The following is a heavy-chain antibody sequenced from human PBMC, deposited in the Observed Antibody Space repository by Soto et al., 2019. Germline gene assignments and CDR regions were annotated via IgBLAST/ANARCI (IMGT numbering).Heavy chain of an antibody. CDR3: AKNSGWFTA. D-gene: IGHD6-19*01. CDR2: IDGTSTSS. V-gene: IGHV3-23*05. CDR1: GFTLSTND. J-gene: IGHJ5*02. Sequence: PGGSLRLSWVASGFTLSTNDMTWVRQAPGKGLEWVSTIDGTSTSSNYAASVEGRFTISRDNSRNTVYLQMNSLRADDTAVYFCAKNSGWFTAWGQGTLVTVSS.